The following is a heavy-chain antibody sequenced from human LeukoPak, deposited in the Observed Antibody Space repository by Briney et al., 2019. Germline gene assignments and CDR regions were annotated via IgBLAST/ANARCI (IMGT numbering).Heavy chain of an antibody. J-gene: IGHJ4*02. CDR2: ISWNSANI. Sequence: GRFLRLSCTASGFIFGAYAMHWVRQAPGKGLGWVAGISWNSANIAYVDSVKGRFIISRESAKNSLHLQMISLRPEDTALYLCAKDMRASMGTSIFDSWGQGNLVTVSS. V-gene: IGHV3-9*01. D-gene: IGHD1-1*01. CDR1: GFIFGAYA. CDR3: AKDMRASMGTSIFDS.